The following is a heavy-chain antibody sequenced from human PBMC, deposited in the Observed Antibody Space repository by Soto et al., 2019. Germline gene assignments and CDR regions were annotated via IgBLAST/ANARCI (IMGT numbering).Heavy chain of an antibody. CDR3: ATRLVNYYYYMDV. CDR1: GGSISSSSYY. CDR2: IYYSGST. D-gene: IGHD6-19*01. V-gene: IGHV4-39*01. J-gene: IGHJ6*03. Sequence: QLQLQESGPGLVKPSETLSLTCTVSGGSISSSSYYWGWIRQPPGKGLEWIGGIYYSGSTYYNPSLKSRVTISVDTSKNQFSLKLSSVTAADTAVYYCATRLVNYYYYMDVWGKGTTVTVSS.